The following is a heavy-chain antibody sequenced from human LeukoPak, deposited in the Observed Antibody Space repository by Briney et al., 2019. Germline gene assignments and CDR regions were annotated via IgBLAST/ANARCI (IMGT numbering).Heavy chain of an antibody. D-gene: IGHD6-19*01. J-gene: IGHJ4*02. CDR1: GYTFATYG. CDR2: ISAYNGNT. Sequence: GASVKVSCKASGYTFATYGITWVRQAPGQGLEWMGWISAYNGNTNYAQKLQGRVTLTTDTSTTTAYMDLRSPRSDDTAVYYCARYTRGSTDYWGQGTLVTISS. V-gene: IGHV1-18*01. CDR3: ARYTRGSTDY.